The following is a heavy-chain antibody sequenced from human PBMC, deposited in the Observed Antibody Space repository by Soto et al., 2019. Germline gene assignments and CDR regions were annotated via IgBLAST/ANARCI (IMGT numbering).Heavy chain of an antibody. V-gene: IGHV3-30*18. CDR3: AKDSRYDYVWGSYPSP. J-gene: IGHJ5*02. D-gene: IGHD3-16*02. CDR2: ISYDGSNK. CDR1: GFTFSSYG. Sequence: GGSLRLSCAASGFTFSSYGMHWVRQAPGKGLEWVAVISYDGSNKYYADSVKGRFTISRDNSKNTLYLQMNSLRAEDTAVYYCAKDSRYDYVWGSYPSPWGQGTLVTVSS.